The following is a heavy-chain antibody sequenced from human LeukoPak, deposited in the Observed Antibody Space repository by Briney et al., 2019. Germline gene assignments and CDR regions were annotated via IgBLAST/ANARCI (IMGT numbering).Heavy chain of an antibody. D-gene: IGHD3-10*01. CDR3: ARDRSTGRITMVRGVPNFDY. V-gene: IGHV4-34*01. CDR2: INHSGST. J-gene: IGHJ4*02. Sequence: SETLSLTCAVYGGSFGGYYWSWIRQPPGKGLEWIGEINHSGSTNYNPSLKSRVTISVDTSKNQFSLKLSSVTAADTAVYYCARDRSTGRITMVRGVPNFDYWGQGTLVTVSS. CDR1: GGSFGGYY.